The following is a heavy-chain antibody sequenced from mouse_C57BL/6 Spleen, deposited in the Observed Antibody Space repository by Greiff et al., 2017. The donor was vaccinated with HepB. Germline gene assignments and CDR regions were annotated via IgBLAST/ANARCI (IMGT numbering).Heavy chain of an antibody. CDR1: GFNIKNTY. D-gene: IGHD2-4*01. Sequence: VQLKESVAELVRPGASVKLSCTASGFNIKNTYMHWVKQRPEQGLEWIGRIDPANGNTKYAPKFQGKATITADTSSNTAYLQLSSLTSEDTAIYYWPYDYDERPGYWGQGTTLTVSA. V-gene: IGHV14-3*01. CDR2: IDPANGNT. J-gene: IGHJ2*01. CDR3: PYDYDERPGY.